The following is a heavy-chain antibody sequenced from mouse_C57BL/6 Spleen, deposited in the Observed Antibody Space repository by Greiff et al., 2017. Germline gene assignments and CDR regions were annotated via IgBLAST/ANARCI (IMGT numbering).Heavy chain of an antibody. Sequence: VQLQQSGAELARPGASVKMSCKASGYTFTSYTMHWVKQRPGQGLEWIGYINPSSGYTKYNEKFKDKATLTADKSSSTAYMQLSSLTSEDSAVYYCARSTPNGSWFAYWGQGTLVTVAA. V-gene: IGHV1-4*01. CDR2: INPSSGYT. D-gene: IGHD4-1*01. CDR1: GYTFTSYT. CDR3: ARSTPNGSWFAY. J-gene: IGHJ3*01.